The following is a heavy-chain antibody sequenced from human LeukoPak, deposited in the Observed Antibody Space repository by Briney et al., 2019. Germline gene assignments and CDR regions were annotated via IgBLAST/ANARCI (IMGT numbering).Heavy chain of an antibody. D-gene: IGHD5-24*01. V-gene: IGHV4-61*02. Sequence: SETLSLTCTVSGGSISSGSYYWSWIRQPAGKGLEWIGRIYTSGSTNYNPSLKSRVTISVDTPKNQFSLKLSCVTAADTAVYYCARGEIGRDGYNKEFDYWGQGTLVTVSS. CDR1: GGSISSGSYY. J-gene: IGHJ4*02. CDR2: IYTSGST. CDR3: ARGEIGRDGYNKEFDY.